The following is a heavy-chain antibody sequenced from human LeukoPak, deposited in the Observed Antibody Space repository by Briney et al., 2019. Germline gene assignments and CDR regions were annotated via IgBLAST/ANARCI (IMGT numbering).Heavy chain of an antibody. V-gene: IGHV4-34*01. CDR3: ARGWGMVVTIYYFDY. Sequence: SETLSLTCAVYGGSFSGYYWGWIRQPPGKGLEWIGEINHSGSTNYNPSLKSRVTISVDTSKNQFSLKLSSVTAADTAVYYCARGWGMVVTIYYFDYWGQGTLVTVSS. CDR2: INHSGST. J-gene: IGHJ4*02. CDR1: GGSFSGYY. D-gene: IGHD4/OR15-4a*01.